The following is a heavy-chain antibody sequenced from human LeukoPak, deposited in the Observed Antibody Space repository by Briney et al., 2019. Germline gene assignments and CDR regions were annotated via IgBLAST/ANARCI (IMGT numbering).Heavy chain of an antibody. CDR1: GVSISTTSYY. J-gene: IGHJ4*02. D-gene: IGHD3-16*01. CDR2: MLYRGST. V-gene: IGHV4-39*01. Sequence: SETLSHTCTVSGVSISTTSYYWGWIRQTPGKGLEWIGSMLYRGSTYYSPSLRSRVIISVDASKNQFFLTLSPVTAADTAVYYCARQGGWGGALSFFDSWGQGTLITVSS. CDR3: ARQGGWGGALSFFDS.